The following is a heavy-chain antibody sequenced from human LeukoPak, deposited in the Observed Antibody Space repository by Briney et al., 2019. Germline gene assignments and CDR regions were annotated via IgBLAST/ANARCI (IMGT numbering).Heavy chain of an antibody. V-gene: IGHV1-69*05. D-gene: IGHD3-16*02. J-gene: IGHJ4*02. CDR2: IIPIFGTA. CDR1: GGTFSSYA. Sequence: ASVKVSCKASGGTFSSYAISWVRQAPGQGLEWMGRIIPIFGTANYAQKFQGRVTITTDESTSTAYMELSGLRSEDTAVYYCARENGDYYVWGSYRSFDYWGQGTLVTVSS. CDR3: ARENGDYYVWGSYRSFDY.